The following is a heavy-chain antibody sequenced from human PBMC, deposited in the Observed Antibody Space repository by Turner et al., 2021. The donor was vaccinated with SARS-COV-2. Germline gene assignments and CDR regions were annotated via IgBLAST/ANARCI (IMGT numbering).Heavy chain of an antibody. CDR2: MYDSGST. CDR3: ATEMATISRYYYYGMDV. J-gene: IGHJ6*02. Sequence: QLQLQESGPGLVKPSETLSLTCTVSGGSISSSSYYWGWIRQPPGQGLEWSGSMYDSGSTYYNPSLKSRVTISVDTSKTQFSLKLSSVTAADTAVYYCATEMATISRYYYYGMDVWGQGTTVTVSS. CDR1: GGSISSSSYY. D-gene: IGHD5-12*01. V-gene: IGHV4-39*02.